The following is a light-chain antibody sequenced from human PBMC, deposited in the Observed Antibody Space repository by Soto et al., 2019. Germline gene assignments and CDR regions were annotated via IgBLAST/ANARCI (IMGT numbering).Light chain of an antibody. Sequence: QSVLTQPPSASGTPGQRVTISCSGSSSNIGTYSVSWYQQFPGTAPRLLIYSTNQRPSGVPDRFSGSKSGTSASLASSGLRSEDEANYFCATWDDSLSGVVFGGGTQLTVL. V-gene: IGLV1-47*02. CDR3: ATWDDSLSGVV. J-gene: IGLJ2*01. CDR2: STN. CDR1: SSNIGTYS.